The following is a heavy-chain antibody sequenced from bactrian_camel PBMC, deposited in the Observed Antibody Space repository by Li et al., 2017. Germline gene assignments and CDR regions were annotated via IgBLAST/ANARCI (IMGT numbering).Heavy chain of an antibody. D-gene: IGHD6*01. CDR3: VRDGGNWDFAD. J-gene: IGHJ4*01. CDR1: GDTYSNYY. V-gene: IGHV3S13*01. CDR2: MYKHGDDT. Sequence: VQLVESGGGSVQSGGSLRLSCAASGDTYSNYYMGWFRRAPGKGLEWVSTMYKHGDDTYYADSVKGRFTISRDHAKNTLFLQMNSLKTEDTAVYYCVRDGGNWDFADWGQGTQVTVS.